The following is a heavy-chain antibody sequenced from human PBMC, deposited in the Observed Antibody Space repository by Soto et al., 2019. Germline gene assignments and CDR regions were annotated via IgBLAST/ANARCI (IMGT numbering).Heavy chain of an antibody. Sequence: GSLRLSCAASGFTVSSNYMSWVRKAPGKGLEWVSVIYSGGSTYYADSVKGEFTITSGNSKNTLYLQMNSLRAEDTAVYYCARGGVIPDYYYYYYMDVWGKGTTVTVSS. D-gene: IGHD3-10*01. CDR3: ARGGVIPDYYYYYYMDV. CDR1: GFTVSSNY. J-gene: IGHJ6*03. V-gene: IGHV3-66*01. CDR2: IYSGGST.